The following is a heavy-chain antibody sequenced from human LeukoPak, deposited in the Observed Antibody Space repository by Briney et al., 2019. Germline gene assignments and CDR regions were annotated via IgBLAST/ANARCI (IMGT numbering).Heavy chain of an antibody. CDR2: IYYSGST. CDR3: ARQGPSEYGSGSYYFDY. J-gene: IGHJ4*02. V-gene: IGHV4-39*01. D-gene: IGHD3-10*01. Sequence: SETLSLTCTVSGGSISSGRYYWGWIRQPPGKGLEWIGIIYYSGSTYYDRSLKSRLTISVDTPKNQFSLKLSSVTAADTAVYYCARQGPSEYGSGSYYFDYWGQGTLATVSS. CDR1: GGSISSGRYY.